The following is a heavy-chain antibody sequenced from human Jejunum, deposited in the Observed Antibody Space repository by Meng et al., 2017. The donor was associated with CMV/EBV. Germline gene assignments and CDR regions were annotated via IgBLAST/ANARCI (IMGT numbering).Heavy chain of an antibody. Sequence: QVQWRWPVPALVKPSETLSLTCAVSGDSITNHKWWAWVRQPPGKGLEWIGEIPHRGSSAYNPSLKSRVSMSIDKSKNQFSLKLTSVTAADTAVYHCLRGSGGSVWGQGTLVTVSS. CDR3: LRGSGGSV. V-gene: IGHV4-4*02. D-gene: IGHD3-10*01. CDR1: GDSITNHKW. J-gene: IGHJ1*01. CDR2: IPHRGSS.